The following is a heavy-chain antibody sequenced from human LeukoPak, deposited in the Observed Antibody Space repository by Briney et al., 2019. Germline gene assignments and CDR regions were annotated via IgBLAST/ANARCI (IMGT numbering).Heavy chain of an antibody. Sequence: GGSLRLSCAASGFTFSDYYMSWIRQAPGKGLEWVAVISYDGSNKYYADSVKGRFTISRDNSKNTLYLQMNSLRPEDTAVYYCARDPCGGDCYSIDYWGQGTLVTVSS. CDR3: ARDPCGGDCYSIDY. V-gene: IGHV3-30-3*01. CDR2: ISYDGSNK. CDR1: GFTFSDYY. D-gene: IGHD2-21*02. J-gene: IGHJ4*02.